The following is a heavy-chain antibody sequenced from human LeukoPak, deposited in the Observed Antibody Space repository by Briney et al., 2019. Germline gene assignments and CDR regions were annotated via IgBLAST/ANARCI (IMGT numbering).Heavy chain of an antibody. V-gene: IGHV4-61*02. CDR1: GGSISSGSYY. CDR3: ARVSGYDYEGPHFDY. J-gene: IGHJ4*02. Sequence: PSETLSLTCTVSGGSISSGSYYWSWIRQPAGKGLEWIGRIYTSGSTNYNPSLKSRVTISVDTSKNQFSLKLSSVTAADTAVYYCARVSGYDYEGPHFDYWGQGTLVTVSS. D-gene: IGHD5-12*01. CDR2: IYTSGST.